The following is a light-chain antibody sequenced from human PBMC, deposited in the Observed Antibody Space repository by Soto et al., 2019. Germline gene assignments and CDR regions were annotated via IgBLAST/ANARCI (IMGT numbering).Light chain of an antibody. J-gene: IGKJ3*01. Sequence: EIVMTQSPATLSVSPGERATLSCRASQSVSSNLAWFQQQPGQAPRLLIYGASTRATGIPARLSGSGSRTEFTLTISSLQSEDLAVYYCQQVNSWPPFTFGPGTEVDI. CDR1: QSVSSN. CDR3: QQVNSWPPFT. CDR2: GAS. V-gene: IGKV3-15*01.